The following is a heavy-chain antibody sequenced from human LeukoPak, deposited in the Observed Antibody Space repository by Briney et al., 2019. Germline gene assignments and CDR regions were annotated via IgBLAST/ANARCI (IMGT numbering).Heavy chain of an antibody. D-gene: IGHD1-26*01. CDR1: GGSFTSYY. V-gene: IGHV4-59*01. CDR3: AGGAYSGSDHFDY. CDR2: IYYSGST. J-gene: IGHJ4*02. Sequence: SETLSLTCTVSGGSFTSYYWSWIRQPPGKGLEWIGYIYYSGSTNHNPSLKSRVTISVDTSKNQFSLKLSSVTAADTAVYYCAGGAYSGSDHFDYWGQGTPVTVSS.